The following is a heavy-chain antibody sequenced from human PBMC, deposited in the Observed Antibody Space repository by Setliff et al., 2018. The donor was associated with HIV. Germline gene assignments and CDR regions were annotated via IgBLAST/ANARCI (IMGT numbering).Heavy chain of an antibody. V-gene: IGHV4-39*01. Sequence: SETLSLTCTVSGGSISSSNYYWGWIRQPPGKGREWIGSIFYSGSANYNPSLTSPATISVDTSKNQFSLKLRSVTAADTAVYWCARVLRYFDWPQSNFDAFDIWGQGTMVTV. CDR1: GGSISSSNYY. D-gene: IGHD3-9*01. CDR2: IFYSGSA. CDR3: ARVLRYFDWPQSNFDAFDI. J-gene: IGHJ3*02.